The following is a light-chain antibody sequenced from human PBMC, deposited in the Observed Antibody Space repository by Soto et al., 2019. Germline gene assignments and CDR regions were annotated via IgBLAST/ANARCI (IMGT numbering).Light chain of an antibody. Sequence: EIVLTQSPGTLSLSPGERATLSCRASQSVSSSYLAWYQQKPGQAPRLLIYGASSRATGIPDRFSGSGSGTEFTLTISSLEPDDFALYYWQQYGTITFGQGTRREIK. CDR1: QSVSSSY. CDR3: QQYGTIT. V-gene: IGKV3-20*01. CDR2: GAS. J-gene: IGKJ5*01.